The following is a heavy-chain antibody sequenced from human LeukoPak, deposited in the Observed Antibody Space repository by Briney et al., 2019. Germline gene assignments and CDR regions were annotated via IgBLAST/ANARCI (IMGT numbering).Heavy chain of an antibody. CDR1: EFMLTNYA. CDR3: ARDKGYSSSWMPKYGWFDP. Sequence: GGSLRLSCAASEFMLTNYAMHWVRQAPGKGLEWVAVISYHGTSKYYADSVKGRFTISRDNAKNSLYLQMNSLRDEDTAVYYCARDKGYSSSWMPKYGWFDPWGQGTLVTVSS. D-gene: IGHD6-13*01. V-gene: IGHV3-30-3*01. J-gene: IGHJ5*02. CDR2: ISYHGTSK.